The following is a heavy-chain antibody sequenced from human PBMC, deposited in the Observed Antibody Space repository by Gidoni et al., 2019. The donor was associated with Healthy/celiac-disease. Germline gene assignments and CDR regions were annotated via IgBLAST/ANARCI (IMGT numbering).Heavy chain of an antibody. CDR3: ARRAGTDSGVLQQLAYFDY. CDR2: INHSGST. V-gene: IGHV4-34*01. D-gene: IGHD6-13*01. CDR1: GGSFSGYY. Sequence: QVQLQQWGAGLLKLSETLSLTCPVYGGSFSGYYWGWIRQPPGKGLEWIGEINHSGSTNYNPSLKSRVTLSVDTAKSQFSLKLSSVTAADTAVYYCARRAGTDSGVLQQLAYFDYWGQGTLVTVSS. J-gene: IGHJ4*02.